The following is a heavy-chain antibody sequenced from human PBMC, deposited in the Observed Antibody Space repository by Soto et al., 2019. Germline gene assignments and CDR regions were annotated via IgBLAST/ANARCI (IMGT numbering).Heavy chain of an antibody. D-gene: IGHD3-3*01. V-gene: IGHV3-23*01. CDR3: AKDIPLFGVVIENWFDP. CDR1: GFTFSSYA. CDR2: ISGSGGST. Sequence: PGGSXRLSCAASGFTFSSYAMSWVRQAPGKGLEWVSAISGSGGSTYYADSVKGRFTISRDNSKNTLYLQMNSLRAEDTAVYYCAKDIPLFGVVIENWFDPWGQGTLVTVSS. J-gene: IGHJ5*02.